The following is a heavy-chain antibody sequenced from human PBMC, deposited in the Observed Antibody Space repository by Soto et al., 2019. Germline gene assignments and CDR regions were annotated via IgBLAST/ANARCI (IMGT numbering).Heavy chain of an antibody. J-gene: IGHJ6*04. D-gene: IGHD3-3*01. CDR1: GGSISSYY. CDR2: IYYSGST. Sequence: SETLSLTCTVSGGSISSYYCSWIRQPPGKGLEWIGYIYYSGSTNYNPSLKSRVTISVDTSKNQFSLKLSSVTAADTAVYYCARGDFWSGYRLMDVWGKGTTVTVSS. CDR3: ARGDFWSGYRLMDV. V-gene: IGHV4-59*01.